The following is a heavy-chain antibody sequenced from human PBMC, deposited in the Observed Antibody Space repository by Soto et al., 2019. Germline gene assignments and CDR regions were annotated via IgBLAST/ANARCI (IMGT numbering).Heavy chain of an antibody. D-gene: IGHD1-26*01. CDR2: IKQDGSEK. V-gene: IGHV3-7*01. CDR1: GFTFSSDW. J-gene: IGHJ4*02. CDR3: ARARELIY. Sequence: EVQLVESGGGLVQPGGSLRLSCAASGFTFSSDWMSWVRQAPGKGLEWVVNIKQDGSEKYYVDSVKGRFTISRDNAKNSLYLQMNSLRADDTAVYYCARARELIYWGQGTLVTVSS.